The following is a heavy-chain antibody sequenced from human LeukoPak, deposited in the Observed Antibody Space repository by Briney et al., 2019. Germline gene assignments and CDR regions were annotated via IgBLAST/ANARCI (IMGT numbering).Heavy chain of an antibody. D-gene: IGHD3-3*01. J-gene: IGHJ5*02. CDR1: GYTFTSYG. Sequence: ASVKVSCEASGYTFTSYGISWVRQAPGQGLEWMGWISAYNGNTNYAQKLQGRVTMTTDTSTSTAYMELRSLRSDDTAVYYCARVNYDFWSGYSNNWFDPWGQGTLVTVSS. CDR3: ARVNYDFWSGYSNNWFDP. CDR2: ISAYNGNT. V-gene: IGHV1-18*01.